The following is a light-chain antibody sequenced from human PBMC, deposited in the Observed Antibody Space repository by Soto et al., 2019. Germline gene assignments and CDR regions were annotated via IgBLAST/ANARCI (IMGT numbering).Light chain of an antibody. CDR3: AAWDDSLSAVV. CDR2: RNN. J-gene: IGLJ2*01. CDR1: SSNIGSNY. V-gene: IGLV1-47*01. Sequence: QSVLTQPPSAPGTPGQRVTISSSGSSSNIGSNYVYWYQQLPGTAPKLLIYRNNQRPSGVPDRFSGSKSGTSASLAISGLRSEDEADYYCAAWDDSLSAVVFGGGTKLTVL.